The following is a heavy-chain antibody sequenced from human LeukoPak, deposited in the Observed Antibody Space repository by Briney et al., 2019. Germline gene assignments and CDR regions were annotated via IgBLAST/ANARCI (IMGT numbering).Heavy chain of an antibody. D-gene: IGHD1-26*01. CDR2: IIPILGIA. CDR1: GGTFSSYA. J-gene: IGHJ4*02. Sequence: ASVKVSCKASGGTFSSYAISWVRQAPGQGLEWMGRIIPILGIANYAQKFQGRVTITADKSTSTAYMELSSLRSEDTAVYYCARSQGSDSGSYDYWGQGTLVTVSS. V-gene: IGHV1-69*04. CDR3: ARSQGSDSGSYDY.